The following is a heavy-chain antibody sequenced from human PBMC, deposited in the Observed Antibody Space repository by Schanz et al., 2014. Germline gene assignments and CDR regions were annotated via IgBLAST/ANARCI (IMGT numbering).Heavy chain of an antibody. J-gene: IGHJ5*02. CDR2: ISASGGDT. V-gene: IGHV3-23*04. D-gene: IGHD1-26*01. Sequence: EVHLVESGGGLVQPGGSLRLSCAASEFTFSTDAMSWVRQAPGKGLEWLSVISASGGDTYCADSVKGRFTISRDNSKNTLYLQMNSLTAAYTAVYYCARVPEPGWFDPWGQGTPITVSS. CDR3: ARVPEPGWFDP. CDR1: EFTFSTDA.